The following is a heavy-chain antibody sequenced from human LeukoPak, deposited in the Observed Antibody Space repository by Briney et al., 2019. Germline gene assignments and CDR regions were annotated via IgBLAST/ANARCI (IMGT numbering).Heavy chain of an antibody. Sequence: PGRSLRLSCADSGYTFRRYGMHWGRQAPGKGLEWVAVISYDGSNKYYADSVKGRFTISRDNNKNTLYLQMNRQRAEDTAVFYCLAKGFDYWGQGTLFTVSS. CDR3: LAKGFDY. CDR1: GYTFRRYG. V-gene: IGHV3-30*03. J-gene: IGHJ4*02. CDR2: ISYDGSNK.